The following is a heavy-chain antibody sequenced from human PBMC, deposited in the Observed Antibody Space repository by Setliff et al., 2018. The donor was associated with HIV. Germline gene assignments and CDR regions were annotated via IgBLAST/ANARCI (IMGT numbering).Heavy chain of an antibody. CDR1: GFTFSSYW. CDR2: IKKDGSEK. V-gene: IGHV3-7*01. J-gene: IGHJ4*02. D-gene: IGHD3-3*01. Sequence: GGSLRLSCAASGFTFSSYWMSWVRQAPGKGLEWVANIKKDGSEKYYVDSVKGRFTISRDNVKNSLYLQMNSLTAEDTAVYYCARDVSWRVRTYIDYWGQGALVTVSS. CDR3: ARDVSWRVRTYIDY.